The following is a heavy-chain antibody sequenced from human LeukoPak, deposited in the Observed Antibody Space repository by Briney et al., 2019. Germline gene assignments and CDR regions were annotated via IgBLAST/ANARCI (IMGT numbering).Heavy chain of an antibody. CDR2: IYSGDST. CDR3: ARAPSYYYYGMDV. CDR1: GFTVSSNY. V-gene: IGHV3-66*01. Sequence: GGSLRLSCAASGFTVSSNYMSWFRQAPGKGLEWVSVIYSGDSTYYADSVKGRFTISRDNSKNTLYLQMNSLRAEDTAVYYCARAPSYYYYGMDVWGQGTTVTVSS. J-gene: IGHJ6*02.